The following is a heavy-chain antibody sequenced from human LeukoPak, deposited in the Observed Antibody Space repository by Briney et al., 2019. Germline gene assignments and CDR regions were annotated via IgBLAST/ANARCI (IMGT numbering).Heavy chain of an antibody. Sequence: SETLSLTCTVSGGSISSYYWSWIRQPPGKGLEWIGYIYYSGSTNYNPSLKSRVTISVDTSKNQFSLKLSSVTAADTAVYYCARGIVGADYYMDVWGKGTTVTVSS. D-gene: IGHD1-26*01. V-gene: IGHV4-59*01. J-gene: IGHJ6*03. CDR1: GGSISSYY. CDR3: ARGIVGADYYMDV. CDR2: IYYSGST.